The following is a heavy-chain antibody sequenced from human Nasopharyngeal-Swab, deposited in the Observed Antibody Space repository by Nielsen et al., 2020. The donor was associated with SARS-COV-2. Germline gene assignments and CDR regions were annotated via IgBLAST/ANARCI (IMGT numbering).Heavy chain of an antibody. J-gene: IGHJ6*02. CDR1: GFTFTSYA. CDR2: IWYDGSNK. V-gene: IGHV3-33*01. D-gene: IGHD5-24*01. CDR3: ARDIQMGGMDV. Sequence: GESLKISCATSGFTFTSYAMHWVRQAPGKGPQWVAFIWYDGSNKYYADSVRGRFTISRDNSKNTPSLQMNSLRAEDTAVYYCARDIQMGGMDVWGQGTTVTVSS.